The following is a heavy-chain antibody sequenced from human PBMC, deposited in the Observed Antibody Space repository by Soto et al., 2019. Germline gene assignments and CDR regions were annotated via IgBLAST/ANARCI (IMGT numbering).Heavy chain of an antibody. V-gene: IGHV1-18*01. CDR3: AREGPAPYYYYGMDV. Sequence: ASVKVSCKASGYSFTTYGISWLRQAPGQGLEWMGWISGYNGNTNYAQKFQGRVTMTTDTSTSTAYMELRSLRSDDTAVYYCAREGPAPYYYYGMDVWGQGTVVTVSS. CDR2: ISGYNGNT. CDR1: GYSFTTYG. J-gene: IGHJ6*02.